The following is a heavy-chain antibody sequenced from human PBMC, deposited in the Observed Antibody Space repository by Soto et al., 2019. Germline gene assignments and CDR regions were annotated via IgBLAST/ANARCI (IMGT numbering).Heavy chain of an antibody. V-gene: IGHV4-39*01. Sequence: PSETLSLTCTVSGGSISSSSYYWGWIRQPPGKGLEWIGSIYYSGSTYYNPSLKSRVTISVDTSKNQFSLKLSSVTAADTAVYYCARHSKGSGWSHFDYWGQGTLVTVSS. CDR3: ARHSKGSGWSHFDY. CDR1: GGSISSSSYY. J-gene: IGHJ4*02. CDR2: IYYSGST. D-gene: IGHD6-19*01.